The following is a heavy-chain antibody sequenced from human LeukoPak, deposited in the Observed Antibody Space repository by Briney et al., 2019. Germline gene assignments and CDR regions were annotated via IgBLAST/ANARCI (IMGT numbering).Heavy chain of an antibody. CDR3: ARDRSVQLERLGYYYYGMDV. J-gene: IGHJ6*02. D-gene: IGHD1-1*01. V-gene: IGHV4-59*01. Sequence: PSETLSLTCTVSGGSISSYYRSWIRQPPGKGLEWIGYIYYSGSTNYNPSLKSRVTISVDTSKNQFSLKLSSVTAADTAVYYCARDRSVQLERLGYYYYGMDVWGQGTTVTVSS. CDR1: GGSISSYY. CDR2: IYYSGST.